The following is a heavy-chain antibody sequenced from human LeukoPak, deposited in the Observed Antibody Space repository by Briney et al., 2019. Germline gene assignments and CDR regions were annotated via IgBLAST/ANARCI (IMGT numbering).Heavy chain of an antibody. J-gene: IGHJ4*02. V-gene: IGHV4-31*03. CDR2: IYYSGST. Sequence: PSQTLSLTCTVSSDSISSGGYYWSWIRQHPGKGLEWLGYIYYSGSTYYNPSLKSRVTISVDASKNQFSLKLNSVTAADTAVYYCARHAGSPYYFDYWGQGTLVTVSS. CDR3: ARHAGSPYYFDY. CDR1: SDSISSGGYY. D-gene: IGHD3-10*01.